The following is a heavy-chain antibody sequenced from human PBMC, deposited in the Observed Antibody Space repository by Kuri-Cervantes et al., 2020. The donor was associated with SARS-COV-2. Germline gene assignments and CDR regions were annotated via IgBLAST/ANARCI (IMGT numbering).Heavy chain of an antibody. CDR1: GITFSSYG. V-gene: IGHV3-30*18. Sequence: GESLKISCAASGITFSSYGMHWVRQAPGKGLEWVAFISYDGSNKYYADSVKGRFTISRDNSKNTLYLQMNSLRAEDTAVYYCAKTGHYCSSTSCYDYYYYMDVWGKGTTVTVSS. D-gene: IGHD2-2*01. CDR2: ISYDGSNK. J-gene: IGHJ6*03. CDR3: AKTGHYCSSTSCYDYYYYMDV.